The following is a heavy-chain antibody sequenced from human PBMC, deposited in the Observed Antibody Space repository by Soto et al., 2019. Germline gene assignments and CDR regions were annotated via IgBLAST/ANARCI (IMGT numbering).Heavy chain of an antibody. V-gene: IGHV2-26*01. D-gene: IGHD5-12*01. CDR1: GFSLSNSRMG. CDR3: ARVDERAYTGYGLYYFDS. Sequence: QVTLKESGPVLVKPTETLTLTCTVSGFSLSNSRMGVSWIRQSPGKALEWLAHVFSNDEKSYSTSLKSRLAISNDTSKSQVVLIMANMDPADTATYYWARVDERAYTGYGLYYFDSWGQGTLVTVSS. J-gene: IGHJ4*02. CDR2: VFSNDEK.